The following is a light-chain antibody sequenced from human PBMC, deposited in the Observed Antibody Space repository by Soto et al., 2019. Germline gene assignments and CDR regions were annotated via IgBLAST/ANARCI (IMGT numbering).Light chain of an antibody. CDR3: SSYTSSSTLV. CDR2: EVS. J-gene: IGLJ2*01. V-gene: IGLV2-14*01. Sequence: QPVLTQPASVSGSPGQSITISCTGTSSDVGGYNYVSWYQQHPGKAPKLMIYEVSNRPSGVSNRFSGSKSGNTASLTISWRQAEDAADYYCSSYTSSSTLVFGGGTKVTVL. CDR1: SSDVGGYNY.